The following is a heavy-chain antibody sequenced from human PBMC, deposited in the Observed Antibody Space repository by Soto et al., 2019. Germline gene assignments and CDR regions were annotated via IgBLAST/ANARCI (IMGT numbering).Heavy chain of an antibody. D-gene: IGHD2-15*01. V-gene: IGHV1-2*02. J-gene: IGHJ4*02. Sequence: QVQLVQSGAEVRKPGASVKVSCKASGYTFTGYYMHWVRQAPGQGLEWMGWINPNNGGTNYAQKLQGRVTMTRDPSISTAYMELSRLRSDDTAVYYCARDIDMDIVVEVAATAPGYWGQGTLVTVSS. CDR1: GYTFTGYY. CDR3: ARDIDMDIVVEVAATAPGY. CDR2: INPNNGGT.